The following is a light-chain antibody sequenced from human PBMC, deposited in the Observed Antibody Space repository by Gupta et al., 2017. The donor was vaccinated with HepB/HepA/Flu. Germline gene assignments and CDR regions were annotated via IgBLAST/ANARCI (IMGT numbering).Light chain of an antibody. CDR1: QSISTY. CDR3: RQSYGYPYN. V-gene: IGKV1-39*01. J-gene: IGKJ2*01. Sequence: DIQMTQSPSSLSASVGDRVTITCRASQSISTYLNGYQQKPGKAPKLLSYAASSLQSGVPSRGSGSGSGTDFTLTISSLQPEDFATYYCRQSYGYPYNFGQGTKLEIK. CDR2: AAS.